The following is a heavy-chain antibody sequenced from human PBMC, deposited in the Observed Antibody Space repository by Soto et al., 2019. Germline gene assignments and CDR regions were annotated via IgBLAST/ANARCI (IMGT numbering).Heavy chain of an antibody. CDR1: GGSISSDPYF. J-gene: IGHJ5*02. Sequence: PSETLSLTCMVSGGSISSDPYFGSWIRQHPGRGLEWIGYIYYIGSTNYNPSLKGRVTISLDTSKSQFSLKLTSVTAADTAVYYCARVKWTVGVYWFDPWSQGIQVTVSS. CDR3: ARVKWTVGVYWFDP. CDR2: IYYIGST. D-gene: IGHD6-13*01. V-gene: IGHV4-61*01.